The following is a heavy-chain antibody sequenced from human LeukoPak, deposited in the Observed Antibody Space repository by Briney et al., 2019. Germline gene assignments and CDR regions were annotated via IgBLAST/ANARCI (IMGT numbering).Heavy chain of an antibody. V-gene: IGHV1-2*02. CDR3: AREVEGYGANFDY. J-gene: IGHJ4*02. CDR1: GYTFTGYY. Sequence: ASVKVSCKASGYTFTGYYMHWVRQAPGQGLEWMGWINPNSGGTNYAQKFQGRVTVTRDTSISTAYMELSRLRSDDTAVYYCAREVEGYGANFDYWGQGTLVTVSS. CDR2: INPNSGGT. D-gene: IGHD4-17*01.